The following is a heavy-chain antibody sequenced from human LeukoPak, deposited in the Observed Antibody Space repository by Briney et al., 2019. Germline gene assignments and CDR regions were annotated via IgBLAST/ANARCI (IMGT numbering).Heavy chain of an antibody. V-gene: IGHV4-34*01. CDR2: INHSGST. Sequence: SETLSLTCAVYGGSFSGYYWSWIRQPPGKGLEWIGEINHSGSTNYNPSLKSRATISVDTSKNQFSLKLSCVTPADTAVYYCASTTLATDYDFWSGYPRVFDYWGQGTLVTVSS. CDR3: ASTTLATDYDFWSGYPRVFDY. CDR1: GGSFSGYY. D-gene: IGHD3-3*01. J-gene: IGHJ4*02.